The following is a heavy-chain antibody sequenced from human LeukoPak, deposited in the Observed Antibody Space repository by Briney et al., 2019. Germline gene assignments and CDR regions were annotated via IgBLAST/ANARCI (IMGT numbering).Heavy chain of an antibody. Sequence: PGGSLRLSCAASGFTVSSNYMSWVRQAPGKGLEWVSIIYSGGSTYYTDSVRGRFIISRDISKNTLYLQMNSLRAEDTAVYYSARVGDCGRASCYAIDYWGQGTLVTVSS. CDR2: IYSGGST. D-gene: IGHD2-2*01. J-gene: IGHJ4*02. CDR3: ARVGDCGRASCYAIDY. V-gene: IGHV3-66*01. CDR1: GFTVSSNY.